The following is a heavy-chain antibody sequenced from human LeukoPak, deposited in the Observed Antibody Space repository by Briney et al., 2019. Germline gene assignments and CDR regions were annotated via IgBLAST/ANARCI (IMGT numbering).Heavy chain of an antibody. D-gene: IGHD4-23*01. J-gene: IGHJ3*01. V-gene: IGHV6-1*01. CDR1: GDSVSSNSAA. CDR2: TYYRSKWYS. CDR3: SGFRDSAPVATDAFDV. Sequence: SQTLSLTCAISGDSVSSNSAAWNWIRQSPSRGLEWLARTYYRSKWYSDYAASVKSRITINPDTSKNQFSLQLNAVTPEDTAAYYCSGFRDSAPVATDAFDVWGQGTRVTVAS.